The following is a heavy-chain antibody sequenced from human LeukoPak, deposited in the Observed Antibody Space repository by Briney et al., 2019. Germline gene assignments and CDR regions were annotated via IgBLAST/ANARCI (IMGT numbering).Heavy chain of an antibody. D-gene: IGHD3-22*01. CDR3: ARLEGNYYDSSGYAIQ. CDR2: IYYSGST. Sequence: PSETLSLTCTVSGGSISSYYWSWIRQPPGKGLEWIGYIYYSGSTNYNPSLKSRVTISVDTSKNQFSLKLSSVTAADTAVYYCARLEGNYYDSSGYAIQWGQGTLVTVSS. V-gene: IGHV4-59*08. CDR1: GGSISSYY. J-gene: IGHJ4*02.